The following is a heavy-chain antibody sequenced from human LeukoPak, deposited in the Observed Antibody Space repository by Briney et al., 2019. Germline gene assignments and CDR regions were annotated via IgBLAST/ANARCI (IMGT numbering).Heavy chain of an antibody. J-gene: IGHJ4*02. D-gene: IGHD6-19*01. CDR3: ARDLGSYSSGWYMGFDY. CDR2: ISSSSSTI. CDR1: GFTFSNYN. Sequence: GGSLRLSCAASGFTFSNYNMNWVRQAPGKGLEWVSYISSSSSTIYYADSVKGRFTVSRDNAKNSLYLQMNSLRAEDTAIYYCARDLGSYSSGWYMGFDYWGQGTLVTVSS. V-gene: IGHV3-48*01.